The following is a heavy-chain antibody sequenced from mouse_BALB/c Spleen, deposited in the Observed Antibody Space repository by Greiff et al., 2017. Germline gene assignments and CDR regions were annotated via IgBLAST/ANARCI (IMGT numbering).Heavy chain of an antibody. J-gene: IGHJ3*01. CDR3: ANWDSFAY. V-gene: IGHV5-17*02. Sequence: EVKVVESGGGLVQPGGSRKLSCAASGFTFSSFGMHWVRQAPEKGLEWVAYISSGSSTIYYADTVKGRFTISRDNPKNTLFLQMTSLRSEDTAMYYCANWDSFAYWGQGTLVTVSA. CDR1: GFTFSSFG. CDR2: ISSGSSTI. D-gene: IGHD4-1*01.